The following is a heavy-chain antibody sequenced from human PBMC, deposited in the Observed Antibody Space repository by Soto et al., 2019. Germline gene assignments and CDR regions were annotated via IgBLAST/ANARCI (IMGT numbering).Heavy chain of an antibody. J-gene: IGHJ4*02. V-gene: IGHV3-33*01. Sequence: GALRLSCAASGFTFSSYGMHWVRQAPGKGLEWVAVIWYDGSNENYADSVKGRFTISRDNSENTLYLQMHSLRAEDTAVYYCARAPGTAMAYFHYWGQGTLVTV. CDR1: GFTFSSYG. CDR2: IWYDGSNE. CDR3: ARAPGTAMAYFHY. D-gene: IGHD5-18*01.